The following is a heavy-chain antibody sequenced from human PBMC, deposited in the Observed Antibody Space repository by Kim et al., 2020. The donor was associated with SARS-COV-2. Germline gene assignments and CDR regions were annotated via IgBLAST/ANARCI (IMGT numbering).Heavy chain of an antibody. J-gene: IGHJ4*02. CDR2: IRQDGNEK. V-gene: IGHV3-7*01. CDR3: ARDPQRGFYDY. Sequence: GGSLRLSCVGSGFTFNSYWMAWVRQAPGKGLEWVANIRQDGNEKNHVDPVKGRFTISRDNAKNSLYLQMNSLRVEDTAVYYCARDPQRGFYDYWGQGSLVTVSS. CDR1: GFTFNSYW.